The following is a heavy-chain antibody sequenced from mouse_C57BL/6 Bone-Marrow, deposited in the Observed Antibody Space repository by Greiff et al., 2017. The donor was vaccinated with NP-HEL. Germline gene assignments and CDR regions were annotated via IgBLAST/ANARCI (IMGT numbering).Heavy chain of an antibody. J-gene: IGHJ1*03. V-gene: IGHV2-2*01. CDR2: IWSGGST. Sequence: VKLMESGPGLVQPSQSLSITCTVSGFSLTSYGVHWVRQSPGKGLEWLGVIWSGGSTDYNAAFISRLSISKDNSKSQVFFKMNSLQADDTAIYYCARNYHYGSSHWYFDVWGTGTTVTVSS. CDR3: ARNYHYGSSHWYFDV. CDR1: GFSLTSYG. D-gene: IGHD1-1*01.